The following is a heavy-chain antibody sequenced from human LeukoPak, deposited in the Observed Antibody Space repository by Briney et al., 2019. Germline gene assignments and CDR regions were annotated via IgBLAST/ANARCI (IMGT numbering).Heavy chain of an antibody. CDR3: TKDRSGTVQGSFGMDV. Sequence: GGSLRLSCAASGFTFSSYAMSWVRQAPGKGLEWVSAISGSGGTTYYADSVKGRFTISRDNSKNTVSLQMNSLRGEDTAVYYCTKDRSGTVQGSFGMDVWGQGTTVTVSS. CDR1: GFTFSSYA. J-gene: IGHJ6*02. CDR2: ISGSGGTT. D-gene: IGHD3-10*01. V-gene: IGHV3-23*01.